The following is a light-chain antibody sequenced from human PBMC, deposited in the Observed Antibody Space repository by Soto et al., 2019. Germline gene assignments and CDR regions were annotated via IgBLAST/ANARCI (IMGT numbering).Light chain of an antibody. CDR2: AAS. CDR3: QQYYSYPQT. V-gene: IGKV1-8*01. Sequence: AIRMTQSPSSFSASTGDRVTITCRASQGISSYLDWYQQKPGKAPKLLIYAASTLPSGVPSRFSGSRSGTDFTLTVSCLQSEDFAPYYCQQYYSYPQTFGQGTKVQIK. J-gene: IGKJ1*01. CDR1: QGISSY.